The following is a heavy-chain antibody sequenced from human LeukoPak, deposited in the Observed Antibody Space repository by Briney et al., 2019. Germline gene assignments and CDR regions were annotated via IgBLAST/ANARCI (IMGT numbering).Heavy chain of an antibody. D-gene: IGHD6-13*01. CDR1: GGSINSYY. Sequence: KPSETLSLTCTVSGGSINSYYWSWVRQPPGKGLEWVGYIYYSGSANYNPSLKSRVTISVDTSKNQFSLTLSSVTAADTAVYYCARVDRSSWPFYFDYWGQGILVTVSS. CDR3: ARVDRSSWPFYFDY. CDR2: IYYSGSA. J-gene: IGHJ4*02. V-gene: IGHV4-59*01.